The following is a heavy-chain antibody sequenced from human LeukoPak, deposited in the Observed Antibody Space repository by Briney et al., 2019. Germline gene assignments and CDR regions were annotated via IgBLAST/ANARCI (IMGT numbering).Heavy chain of an antibody. CDR1: GFTVSSNY. D-gene: IGHD3-22*01. Sequence: GGSLRLSCAASGFTVSSNYMSWVRQAPGKGLEWVSVIYSGGSTYYADSVKGRFTISRDNSKNTLYLQMNSLRAEDTAVYYCAKDGDSSGFSFEYWGQGTLVTVSS. CDR3: AKDGDSSGFSFEY. J-gene: IGHJ4*02. V-gene: IGHV3-53*01. CDR2: IYSGGST.